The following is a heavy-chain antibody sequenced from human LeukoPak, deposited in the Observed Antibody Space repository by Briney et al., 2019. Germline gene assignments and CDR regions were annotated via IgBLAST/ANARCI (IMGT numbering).Heavy chain of an antibody. V-gene: IGHV3-23*01. Sequence: GGSLRLSCAASGFTFSSYAMSRVRQAPGKGLEWVSAISGSGGSTYYADSVKGRFTISRDNAKNSLYLQMNSLRAEDTAVYYCARDATAYCGGDCYSPNDAFDIWGQGTMVTVSS. CDR3: ARDATAYCGGDCYSPNDAFDI. J-gene: IGHJ3*02. D-gene: IGHD2-21*02. CDR1: GFTFSSYA. CDR2: ISGSGGST.